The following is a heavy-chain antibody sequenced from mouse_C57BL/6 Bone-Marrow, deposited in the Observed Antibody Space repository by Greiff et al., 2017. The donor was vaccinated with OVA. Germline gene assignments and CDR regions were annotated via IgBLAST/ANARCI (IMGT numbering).Heavy chain of an antibody. CDR1: GYTFTSYW. CDR3: ARSPFATVVDGFAY. Sequence: QVQLKQPGAELVKPGASVKLSCKASGYTFTSYWMHWVKQRPGQGLEWIGMIHPNSGSTNYNEKFKSKATLTVDKSSSTAYMQLSSLTSEDSAVYYGARSPFATVVDGFAYWGQGTLVTVSA. J-gene: IGHJ3*01. V-gene: IGHV1-64*01. D-gene: IGHD1-1*01. CDR2: IHPNSGST.